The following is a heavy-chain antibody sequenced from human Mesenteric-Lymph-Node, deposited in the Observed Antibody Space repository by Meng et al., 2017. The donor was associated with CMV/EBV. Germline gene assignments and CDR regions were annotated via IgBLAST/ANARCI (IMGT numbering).Heavy chain of an antibody. V-gene: IGHV1-2*02. CDR3: ARDPDQRDWNFSNRPYHYFGLDV. CDR1: GYTFTGYY. D-gene: IGHD1-7*01. J-gene: IGHJ6*02. CDR2: INPNTGVT. Sequence: ASVKVSCKASGYTFTGYYIHWVRQAPGQGLEWMGWINPNTGVTNYAQKFQGRVTMSRDASIYTAYMELTRLTSDDTAVYYCARDPDQRDWNFSNRPYHYFGLDVWGQGTTVTVSS.